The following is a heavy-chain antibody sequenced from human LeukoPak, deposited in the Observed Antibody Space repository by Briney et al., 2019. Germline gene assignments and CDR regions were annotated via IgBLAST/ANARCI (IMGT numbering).Heavy chain of an antibody. CDR2: ISADGSDT. J-gene: IGHJ4*02. V-gene: IGHV3-11*05. Sequence: KPGGSLRLSCAASGFTFSDYYMSWIRQAPGKGLEWVSAISADGSDTKYADSVKGRSTISRDNSKNTLFLQMNSLRVEDTAVYYCTKDWSAAYWGQGTLVTVSS. CDR3: TKDWSAAY. CDR1: GFTFSDYY. D-gene: IGHD2-15*01.